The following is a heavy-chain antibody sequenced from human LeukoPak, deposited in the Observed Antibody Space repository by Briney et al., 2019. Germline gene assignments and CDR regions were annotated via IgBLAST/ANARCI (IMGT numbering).Heavy chain of an antibody. CDR1: GGSFSGYY. D-gene: IGHD6-19*01. CDR2: IYYSGST. Sequence: SSETLSLTCAVYGGSFSGYYWSWIRQPPGKGLEWIGYIYYSGSTNYNPSLKSRVTISVDTSKNQFSLKLSSVTAADTAVYYCARYSSGWYGGFDYWGQGTLVTVSS. J-gene: IGHJ4*02. CDR3: ARYSSGWYGGFDY. V-gene: IGHV4-59*01.